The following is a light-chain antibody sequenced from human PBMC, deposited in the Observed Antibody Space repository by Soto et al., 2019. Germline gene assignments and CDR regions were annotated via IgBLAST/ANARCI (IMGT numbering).Light chain of an antibody. J-gene: IGLJ1*01. CDR2: EVS. V-gene: IGLV2-14*01. CDR3: ISYRSTSNYV. CDR1: SSDVGAYNY. Sequence: QSVLTQPASVSGSPGQSITISCTGTSSDVGAYNYVSWFQQHPDRVPKLMIYEVSNRPSGVSSRFSGSKSGNTASLTISGLQAEDEADYYCISYRSTSNYVFGSGTKVTVL.